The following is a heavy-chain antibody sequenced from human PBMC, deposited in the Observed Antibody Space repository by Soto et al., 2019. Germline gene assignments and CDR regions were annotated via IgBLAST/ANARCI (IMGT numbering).Heavy chain of an antibody. D-gene: IGHD4-17*01. CDR3: AETSSYGNYYFDY. J-gene: IGHJ4*02. CDR1: GLTFSNYA. Sequence: GGSLRLSCTASGLTFSNYAMSWVRQAPGKGLEWVSIIGGSGSDTYYADSVKGRFTVSRDNSKNTQYVQMNSLRDDDTAVYYCAETSSYGNYYFDYWGPGTLVTVSS. V-gene: IGHV3-23*01. CDR2: IGGSGSDT.